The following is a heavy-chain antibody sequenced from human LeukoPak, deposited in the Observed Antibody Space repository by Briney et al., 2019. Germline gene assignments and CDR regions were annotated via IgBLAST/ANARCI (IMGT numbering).Heavy chain of an antibody. CDR1: GGSISSYY. CDR3: ARAVEGGWLDY. D-gene: IGHD3-16*01. V-gene: IGHV4-59*01. Sequence: PSETLSPTCTVSGGSISSYYWSWIRQPPGKGLEWIGYIYYSGSTNYNPSLKSRVTISVDTSKNQFSLKLSSVTAADTAVYYCARAVEGGWLDYWGQGTLVTVSS. J-gene: IGHJ4*02. CDR2: IYYSGST.